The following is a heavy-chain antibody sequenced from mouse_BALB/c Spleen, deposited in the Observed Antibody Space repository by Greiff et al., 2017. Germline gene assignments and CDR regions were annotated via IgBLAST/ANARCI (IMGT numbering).Heavy chain of an antibody. D-gene: IGHD2-10*01. J-gene: IGHJ2*01. V-gene: IGHV5-17*02. CDR2: ISSGSSTI. CDR1: GFTFSSFG. Sequence: EVQLVESGGGLVQPGGSRKLSCAASGFTFSSFGMHWVRQAPEKGLEWVAYISSGSSTIYYADTVKGRLTISRDNPKNTLFLQMTSLRSEDTAMYYCARSYYGNPFDYWGQGTTLTVSS. CDR3: ARSYYGNPFDY.